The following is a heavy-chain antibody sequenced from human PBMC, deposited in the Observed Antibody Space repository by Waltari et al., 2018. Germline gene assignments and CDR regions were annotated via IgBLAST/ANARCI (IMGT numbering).Heavy chain of an antibody. J-gene: IGHJ6*02. Sequence: QVQLVESGGGVGQPGRALRSSCTASEFTFSSYAMHLVRQAPGKGLEWVAVISYNERNIYYVDSVKGRFTISRDNSKKMLYLQMNSLIIEDTAVYYCARDYCDRTNCHGMDVWGQGTTVTVSS. D-gene: IGHD3-22*01. CDR3: ARDYCDRTNCHGMDV. CDR2: ISYNERNI. CDR1: EFTFSSYA. V-gene: IGHV3-30*04.